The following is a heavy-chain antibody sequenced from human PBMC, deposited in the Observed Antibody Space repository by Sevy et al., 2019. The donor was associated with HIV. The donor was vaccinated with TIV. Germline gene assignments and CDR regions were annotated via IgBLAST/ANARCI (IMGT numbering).Heavy chain of an antibody. V-gene: IGHV3-66*02. CDR1: GFTVNDKY. J-gene: IGHJ4*02. Sequence: GGSLRLSCAISGFTVNDKYIIWVRQAPGKGLEWVSVIFSSGSTYYADSAKGRFTISRDNSKNTVDLQMNSVRAEDTAVYYCVSLFLSYRSGWSYFDYWGQGTLVAVSS. CDR2: IFSSGST. D-gene: IGHD6-19*01. CDR3: VSLFLSYRSGWSYFDY.